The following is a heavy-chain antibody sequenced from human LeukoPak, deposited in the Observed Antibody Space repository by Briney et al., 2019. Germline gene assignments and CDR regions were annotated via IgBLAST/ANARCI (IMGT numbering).Heavy chain of an antibody. Sequence: GGSLRLSCAASGFTVSSNYMSWVRQAPGKGLEWVTVIYSGGSTYYADSVKGRFTISRDNSKNTLYLQMNSLRAEDTAVYYCAKEDYGDYGMDVWGQGTTVTVSS. CDR3: AKEDYGDYGMDV. CDR1: GFTVSSNY. V-gene: IGHV3-53*01. J-gene: IGHJ6*02. CDR2: IYSGGST. D-gene: IGHD3-16*01.